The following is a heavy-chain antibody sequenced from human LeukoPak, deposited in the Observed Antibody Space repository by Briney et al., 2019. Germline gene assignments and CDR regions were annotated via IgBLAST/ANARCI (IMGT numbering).Heavy chain of an antibody. CDR1: GFTFTSYA. V-gene: IGHV7-4-1*02. Sequence: GASVKVSCKASGFTFTSYAMNWVRQAPGQGLEWMGWINTNTGNPTYARGFTGRFVFSLDTSVSTAYLQISSLKAEDTAVYYCARDVIAWAPLRYFDLWGRGTLVTVSS. CDR3: ARDVIAWAPLRYFDL. D-gene: IGHD6-13*01. CDR2: INTNTGNP. J-gene: IGHJ2*01.